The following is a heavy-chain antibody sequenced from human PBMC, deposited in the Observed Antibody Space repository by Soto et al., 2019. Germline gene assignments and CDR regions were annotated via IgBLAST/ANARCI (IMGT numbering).Heavy chain of an antibody. CDR1: GFTFSSYA. CDR2: ISYDGSNK. J-gene: IGHJ4*02. CDR3: ARDHASAVAGTLCDY. V-gene: IGHV3-30-3*01. D-gene: IGHD6-19*01. Sequence: ESGGGVVQPGRSLRLSCAASGFTFSSYAMHWVRQAPGKGLEWVAVISYDGSNKYYADSVKGRFTISRDNSKNTLYLQMNSLRAEDTAVYYCARDHASAVAGTLCDYWGQGTLVTVSS.